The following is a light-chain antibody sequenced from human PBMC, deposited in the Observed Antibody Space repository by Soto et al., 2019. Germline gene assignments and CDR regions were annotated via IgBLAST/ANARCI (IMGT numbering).Light chain of an antibody. CDR3: SSYKSSSTLPYV. CDR1: SSDVGSYNL. J-gene: IGLJ1*01. Sequence: QSALTQRASVSGSPGQSITISCTGTSSDVGSYNLVSWYQQYPDKAPKLMIFDVNTRPSGVSNRFSGSKSGNTASLTISGLQAEDEADYYCSSYKSSSTLPYVFGTGTKVTVL. V-gene: IGLV2-14*01. CDR2: DVN.